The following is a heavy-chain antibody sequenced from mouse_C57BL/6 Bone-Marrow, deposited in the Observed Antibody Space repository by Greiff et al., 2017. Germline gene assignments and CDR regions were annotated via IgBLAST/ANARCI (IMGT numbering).Heavy chain of an antibody. CDR2: ISYDGSN. Sequence: EESGPGLVKPSQSLSLTCSVTGYSITSGYYWNWIRQFPGNKLEWMGYISYDGSNNYNPSLKNRISITRDTSKNQFFLKLNSVTTEDTATYYCARDPLYYYGSHWYFDVWGTGTTVTVSS. D-gene: IGHD1-1*01. J-gene: IGHJ1*03. CDR1: GYSITSGYY. V-gene: IGHV3-6*01. CDR3: ARDPLYYYGSHWYFDV.